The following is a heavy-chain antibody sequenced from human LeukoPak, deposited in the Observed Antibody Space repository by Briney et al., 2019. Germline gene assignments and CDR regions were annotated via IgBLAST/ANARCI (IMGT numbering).Heavy chain of an antibody. Sequence: GGSLRLSCAASGFTFSSYAMSWVRDATGKGLEWVSIISDSGGSTYYADSVKGRFTISRDNSKNTLYLQMNSLRAEDTAVYYCARDGPHYDLDVWGQGTTVTVSS. CDR2: ISDSGGST. J-gene: IGHJ6*02. CDR1: GFTFSSYA. D-gene: IGHD3-3*01. V-gene: IGHV3-23*01. CDR3: ARDGPHYDLDV.